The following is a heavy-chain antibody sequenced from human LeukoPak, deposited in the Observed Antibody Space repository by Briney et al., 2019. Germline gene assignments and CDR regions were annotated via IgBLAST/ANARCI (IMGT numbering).Heavy chain of an antibody. CDR1: GASISSYY. V-gene: IGHV4-59*01. D-gene: IGHD3-9*01. J-gene: IGHJ4*02. CDR2: IYYSGST. Sequence: SETLSLTCTVSGASISSYYWSWIRQPPGKGLEWIGYIYYSGSTNYNPSLKSRVTISVDTSNNQFSLKLSSATAADTAVYYCARARYFDWSLDYWGQGTLVTVSS. CDR3: ARARYFDWSLDY.